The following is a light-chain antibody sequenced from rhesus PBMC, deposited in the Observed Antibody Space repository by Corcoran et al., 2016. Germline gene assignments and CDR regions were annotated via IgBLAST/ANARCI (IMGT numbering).Light chain of an antibody. CDR3: LQVYSPPFT. J-gene: IGKJ3*01. Sequence: DIQMTQSPSSLSASVGDRVTITCRASQGISDYENWYQQKPGKAPKRLIYAASSLESGVPSRCSGRGSGTAFTLTLTSLQPDNFATSYCLQVYSPPFTFGPGTKLDI. CDR2: AAS. V-gene: IGKV1-36*02. CDR1: QGISDY.